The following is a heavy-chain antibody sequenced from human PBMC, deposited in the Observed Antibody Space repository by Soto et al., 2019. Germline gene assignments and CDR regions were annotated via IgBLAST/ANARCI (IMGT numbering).Heavy chain of an antibody. Sequence: QVQLVQSGAEVKNPGSSVKVSCKASGGTFSRYAISWWRQAPGHGLEWMGGIIPIFGTANYAQKFQGRVTITADESTSTAYMELSSLRSEDTAVYYWARDSGGTTVAFGMEDWGQGTTVTVSS. D-gene: IGHD4-17*01. J-gene: IGHJ6*01. V-gene: IGHV1-69*01. CDR2: IIPIFGTA. CDR1: GGTFSRYA. CDR3: ARDSGGTTVAFGMED.